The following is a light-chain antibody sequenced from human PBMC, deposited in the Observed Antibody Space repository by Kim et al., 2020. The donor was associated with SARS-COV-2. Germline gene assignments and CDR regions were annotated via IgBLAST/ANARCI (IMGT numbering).Light chain of an antibody. CDR1: QTLLYNSNNKNY. CDR2: GAS. CDR3: QQYYSTPPT. V-gene: IGKV4-1*01. J-gene: IGKJ5*01. Sequence: DIVMTQSPDSLAVSLGERATVNCRSSQTLLYNSNNKNYLAWHQQKPGQPPKLLIYGASTRESGVPSRFSGSGSGTDFTLTISNLQAEDVAVYYCQQYYSTPPTFGQGTRLEIK.